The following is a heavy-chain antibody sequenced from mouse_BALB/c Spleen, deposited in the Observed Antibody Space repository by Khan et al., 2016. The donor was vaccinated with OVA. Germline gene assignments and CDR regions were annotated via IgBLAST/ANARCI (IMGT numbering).Heavy chain of an antibody. CDR1: GFSLTNSG. D-gene: IGHD1-2*01. V-gene: IGHV2-6-1*01. J-gene: IGHJ4*01. CDR2: IWNDGNT. CDR3: ARQPCDHCNVMDY. Sequence: QVQLKQSGPGLVAPSRTLSITCTISGFSLTNSGVHWVRQPPGKGLEWLVVIWNDGNTAYNSAHNSRLTTSKDNSNSQVFLKMNSLQTDDTAVYVGARQPCDHCNVMDYWGQGTSGTVSS.